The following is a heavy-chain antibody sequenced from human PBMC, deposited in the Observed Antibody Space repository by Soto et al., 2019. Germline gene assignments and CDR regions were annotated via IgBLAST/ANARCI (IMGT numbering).Heavy chain of an antibody. J-gene: IGHJ4*02. V-gene: IGHV3-23*01. D-gene: IGHD7-27*01. CDR3: AKCGANSGCDY. CDR2: IRGSGGST. Sequence: EVQLLESGGGLIQPGGSLRLSCAASGFTFSSYAMSWVRQAPGKGLEWVSVIRGSGGSTYYADSVKGRFTISRDNSMNTLHLQMNSLRADDTAVYYCAKCGANSGCDYWGKGTLVIVSS. CDR1: GFTFSSYA.